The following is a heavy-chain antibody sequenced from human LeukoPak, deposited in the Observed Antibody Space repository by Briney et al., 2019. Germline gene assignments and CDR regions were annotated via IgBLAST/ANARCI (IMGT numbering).Heavy chain of an antibody. CDR1: GGSISSYY. Sequence: PSETLSLTCTVSGGSISSYYWSWIRQPPGKGLEWIGYIYYSGGTNYNPSLKSRVTISVDTSKNQFSLKLSSVTAADTAVYYCARSLGFDYWGQGTLVTVSS. V-gene: IGHV4-59*01. CDR3: ARSLGFDY. J-gene: IGHJ4*02. CDR2: IYYSGGT.